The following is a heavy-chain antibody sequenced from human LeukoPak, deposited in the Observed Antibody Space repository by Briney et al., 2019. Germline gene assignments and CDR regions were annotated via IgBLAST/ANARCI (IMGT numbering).Heavy chain of an antibody. Sequence: PSETLSLTCTVSGGSISSSSYYWGWIRQPPGKGLEWIGSIYYSGSAYYNPSLKSRVTISVDTSKNQFSLKLSSATAADTAVYYCARTSTLRYSSSGDFDYWGQGTLVTVSS. CDR3: ARTSTLRYSSSGDFDY. CDR1: GGSISSSSYY. D-gene: IGHD6-13*01. V-gene: IGHV4-39*07. CDR2: IYYSGSA. J-gene: IGHJ4*02.